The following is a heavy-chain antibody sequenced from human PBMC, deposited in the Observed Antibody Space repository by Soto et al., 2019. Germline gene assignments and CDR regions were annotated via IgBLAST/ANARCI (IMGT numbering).Heavy chain of an antibody. CDR3: ARVGGINWFDP. CDR2: IYYSGST. V-gene: IGHV4-31*03. D-gene: IGHD1-20*01. Sequence: QVQLQESGPGLVKTSQTLSLTCTVSGGSISSGGYYWSWIRQHPGKVLEWIGYIYYSGSTYYNPSLKRRVTISVDTSKNQFSLKLSSVTAADTAVYYCARVGGINWFDPWGQGTLVTVSS. CDR1: GGSISSGGYY. J-gene: IGHJ5*02.